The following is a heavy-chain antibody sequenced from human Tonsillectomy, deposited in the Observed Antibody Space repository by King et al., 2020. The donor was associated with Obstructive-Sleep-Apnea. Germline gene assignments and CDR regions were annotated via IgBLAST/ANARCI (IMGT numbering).Heavy chain of an antibody. CDR2: IYYSGRT. V-gene: IGHV4-39*07. CDR3: AREGAAGTKWFDP. J-gene: IGHJ5*02. D-gene: IGHD1-1*01. CDR1: GGSISNSSYY. Sequence: QLQESGPGLLKPSETLSLTCTVSGGSISNSSYYWGWIRQPPGKGLEWIGNIYYSGRTYYNPSLKSRVTISVNMSNNHFSLQLISVAAADTAVYYCAREGAAGTKWFDPWGQGTLVTVSS.